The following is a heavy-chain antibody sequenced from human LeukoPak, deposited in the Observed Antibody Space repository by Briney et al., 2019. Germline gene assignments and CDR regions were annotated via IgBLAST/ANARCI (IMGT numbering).Heavy chain of an antibody. J-gene: IGHJ4*02. V-gene: IGHV4-38-2*02. CDR2: ISQIGST. Sequence: SETLSLTCTVSGYSISSGYYWGWIRQPPGKGLEWIGSISQIGSTYFNPSLKSRVAISADTSKNQFSLTLYSVTATDSAVYYCVRDLTSGSYYFDYWGQGTRVTVS. CDR1: GYSISSGYY. CDR3: VRDLTSGSYYFDY. D-gene: IGHD1-14*01.